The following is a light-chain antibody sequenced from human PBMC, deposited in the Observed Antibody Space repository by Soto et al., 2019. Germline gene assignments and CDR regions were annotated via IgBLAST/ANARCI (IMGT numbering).Light chain of an antibody. Sequence: QSVLTQAPSVSAAPGQKVTISCSGSSSNIGTNYVSWYQQLPGTAPKLLIYDNYKRPSGIPDRFSASKSGTSATLGITGLQTGDEADYYCGTWDTSLGTGVFGGGTKLTVL. CDR3: GTWDTSLGTGV. V-gene: IGLV1-51*01. CDR1: SSNIGTNY. J-gene: IGLJ3*02. CDR2: DNY.